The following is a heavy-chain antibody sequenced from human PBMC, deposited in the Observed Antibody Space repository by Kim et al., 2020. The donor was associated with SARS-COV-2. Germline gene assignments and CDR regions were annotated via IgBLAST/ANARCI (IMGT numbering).Heavy chain of an antibody. D-gene: IGHD2-15*01. CDR2: INHNSGGT. Sequence: ASVKVSCKASGYTFTGYYMHWVRQAPGQGLEWMGWINHNSGGTNYAQKFQGRVTMTRDTSISTAYMELSRLRSDDTAVYYCASSAGSCYCPSWWGQGTLVTVSS. V-gene: IGHV1-2*02. J-gene: IGHJ4*02. CDR3: ASSAGSCYCPSW. CDR1: GYTFTGYY.